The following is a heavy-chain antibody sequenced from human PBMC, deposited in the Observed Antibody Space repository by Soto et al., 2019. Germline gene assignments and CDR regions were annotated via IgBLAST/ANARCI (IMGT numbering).Heavy chain of an antibody. CDR2: ISGGGGVST. V-gene: IGHV3-23*01. J-gene: IGHJ5*02. Sequence: EVPLLESGGGLVQPGGSLTLSCAASGFTFSSYAMTWVRQAPGKGLEWVSGISGGGGVSTYYADSVKGRFTISRDNSMNTLYLQMNRLRAEDTAVYYCAKDAISMVRGVNNWFDPWGQGTLVTVSS. CDR1: GFTFSSYA. D-gene: IGHD3-10*01. CDR3: AKDAISMVRGVNNWFDP.